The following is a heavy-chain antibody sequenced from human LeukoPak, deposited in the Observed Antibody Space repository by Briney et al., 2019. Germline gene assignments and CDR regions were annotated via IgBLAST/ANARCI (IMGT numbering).Heavy chain of an antibody. D-gene: IGHD5-18*01. CDR3: AKDRYRGTAMATGVRYFDY. V-gene: IGHV3-30*18. CDR2: ISYDGSNK. J-gene: IGHJ4*02. Sequence: GGSLRLSCAASGFTFSSYGMHWVRQAPGKGLEWVAVISYDGSNKYYADSVKGRFTISRDNSKNTLYLQMNSLRAEDTAVYYCAKDRYRGTAMATGVRYFDYWGQGTLVTVSS. CDR1: GFTFSSYG.